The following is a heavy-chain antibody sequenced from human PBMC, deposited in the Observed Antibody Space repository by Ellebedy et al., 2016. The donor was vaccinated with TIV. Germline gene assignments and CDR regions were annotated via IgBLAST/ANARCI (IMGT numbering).Heavy chain of an antibody. CDR2: INAGNGNT. J-gene: IGHJ5*02. D-gene: IGHD3-22*01. CDR1: GYTFTSYA. Sequence: AASVKVSCKASGYTFTSYAMHWVRQAPGQRLEWMGWINAGNGNTKYSQKFQGRVTITRDTSASTAYMELSSLRSEDTAVYYCARHFYDSSGRGAWFDPWGQGTLVTVSS. CDR3: ARHFYDSSGRGAWFDP. V-gene: IGHV1-3*01.